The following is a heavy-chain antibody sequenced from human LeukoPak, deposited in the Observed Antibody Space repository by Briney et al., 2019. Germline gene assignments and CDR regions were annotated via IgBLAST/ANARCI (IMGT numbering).Heavy chain of an antibody. CDR3: ARGWETGYQLLPPYYYYYYMDV. Sequence: PGRSLRLSCAASGFTFSSYGMHWVRQAPGKGLEWVAVISYDGSNKYYADSVKGRFTISRDNSKNTLYLQMNSLRAEDTAVYYCARGWETGYQLLPPYYYYYYMDVWGKGTTVTVSS. CDR2: ISYDGSNK. D-gene: IGHD2-2*01. J-gene: IGHJ6*03. V-gene: IGHV3-30*03. CDR1: GFTFSSYG.